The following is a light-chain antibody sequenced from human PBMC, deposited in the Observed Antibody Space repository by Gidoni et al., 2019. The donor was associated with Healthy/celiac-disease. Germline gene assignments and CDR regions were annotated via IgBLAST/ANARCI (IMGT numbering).Light chain of an antibody. V-gene: IGKV3-20*01. Sequence: ENVVTQSPGTLSLSPGDRATLYCRASQSVSSSYLAWYQQTPGQAPRLLIYGASSRATGIPDRFSGSGSGTDFTLTSSRLEPEECAVYYCQQYGSSPPITFGQGTRLEIK. J-gene: IGKJ5*01. CDR1: QSVSSSY. CDR2: GAS. CDR3: QQYGSSPPIT.